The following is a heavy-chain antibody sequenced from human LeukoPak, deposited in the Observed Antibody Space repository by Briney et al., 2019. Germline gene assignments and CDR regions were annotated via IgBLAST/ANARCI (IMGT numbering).Heavy chain of an antibody. Sequence: SVKVSCKASGGTFSSYAISWVRQAPGQGLEWMGGIIPIFGTANYAQKFQGRVTITTDESTSTAYMELSSLGSEDTAVYYCARFSSSPKGGYYFDYWGQGTLVTVSS. V-gene: IGHV1-69*05. CDR1: GGTFSSYA. CDR3: ARFSSSPKGGYYFDY. D-gene: IGHD6-6*01. J-gene: IGHJ4*02. CDR2: IIPIFGTA.